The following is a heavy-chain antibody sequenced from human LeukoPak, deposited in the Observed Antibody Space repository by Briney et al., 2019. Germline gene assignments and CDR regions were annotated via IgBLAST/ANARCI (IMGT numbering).Heavy chain of an antibody. V-gene: IGHV4-34*01. Sequence: SETLSLTCAVYGGSFSGYYWSWIRQPPGKGLEWIGEINHSGSTNYNPSPKSRVTISVDTSKNQFSLKLSSVTAADTAVYYCARASGYGFYYYYYMDVWGKGTTVTVSS. J-gene: IGHJ6*03. CDR1: GGSFSGYY. CDR3: ARASGYGFYYYYYMDV. CDR2: INHSGST. D-gene: IGHD5-12*01.